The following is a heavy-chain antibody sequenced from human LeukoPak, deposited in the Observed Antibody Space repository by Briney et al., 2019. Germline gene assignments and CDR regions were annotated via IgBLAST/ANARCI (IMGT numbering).Heavy chain of an antibody. CDR2: IRGSGGST. J-gene: IGHJ4*02. D-gene: IGHD3-16*01. Sequence: WVRQPPGKGLEWVSAIRGSGGSTYYADSVKGRFTISRDNSKNTLYLQMNSLRAEDTAVYYCAKFRGGGIPDSFDYWGQGTLVTVSS. CDR3: AKFRGGGIPDSFDY. V-gene: IGHV3-23*01.